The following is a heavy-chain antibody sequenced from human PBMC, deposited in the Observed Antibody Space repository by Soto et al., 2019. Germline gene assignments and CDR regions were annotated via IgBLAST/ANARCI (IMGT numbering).Heavy chain of an antibody. V-gene: IGHV3-49*03. Sequence: GSLRLSCSTSGFTFGDYGMTWFRQAPGKGLEWVGLIRSKSYGKTTEYAASATDRFTISRDDSKRIAYLQMNSLKADDTAVYYCTRERWDYGDPTWSFDLWGRGPLVTVSS. CDR3: TRERWDYGDPTWSFDL. J-gene: IGHJ2*01. D-gene: IGHD4-17*01. CDR2: IRSKSYGKTT. CDR1: GFTFGDYG.